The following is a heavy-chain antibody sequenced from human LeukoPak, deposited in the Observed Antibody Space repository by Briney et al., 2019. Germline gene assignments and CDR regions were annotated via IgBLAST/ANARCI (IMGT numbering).Heavy chain of an antibody. CDR3: TTGGDSSSWSYSRPEQYYYYGMDV. D-gene: IGHD6-13*01. J-gene: IGHJ6*02. CDR2: IKSKTDGGTT. CDR1: GFTFSNAW. V-gene: IGHV3-15*01. Sequence: GGPLRLSCAASGFTFSNAWMSWLRQAPGKGLEWVGRIKSKTDGGTTDYAAPVKGRFTISRDDSKTTLYLQMNSLKTEDTAVYYCTTGGDSSSWSYSRPEQYYYYGMDVWGQGTTVTVSS.